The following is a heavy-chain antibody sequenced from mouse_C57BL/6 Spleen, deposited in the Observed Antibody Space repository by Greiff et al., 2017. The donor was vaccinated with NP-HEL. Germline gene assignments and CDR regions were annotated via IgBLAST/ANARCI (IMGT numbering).Heavy chain of an antibody. Sequence: EVNVVESGGGLVQSGRSLRLSCATSGFTFSDFYMEWVRQAPGKGLEWIAASRNKANDYSTEYSASVKGRFIVSRDTSQSILYLQMNALRPVDTAIYYCARNVYINYVWYFDVWGTGTTVTVSS. CDR1: GFTFSDFY. CDR3: ARNVYINYVWYFDV. V-gene: IGHV7-1*01. CDR2: SRNKANDYST. J-gene: IGHJ1*03. D-gene: IGHD2-5*01.